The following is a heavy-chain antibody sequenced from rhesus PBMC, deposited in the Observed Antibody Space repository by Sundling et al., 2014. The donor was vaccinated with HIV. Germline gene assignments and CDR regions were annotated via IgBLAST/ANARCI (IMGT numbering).Heavy chain of an antibody. CDR3: TYGLAAPYYFDY. D-gene: IGHD6-19*01. CDR1: GFTFGSYG. CDR2: IIPLVGIR. V-gene: IGHV1-198*02. Sequence: QVQLVQSGAEVKKPGASVKVSCKASGFTFGSYGITWVRQAPGQGPEWMGVIIPLVGIRNYAGKFQGRVTITADTSTRTAYMELSSLRSEDTAVYYCTYGLAAPYYFDYWGQGVLVTVSA. J-gene: IGHJ4*01.